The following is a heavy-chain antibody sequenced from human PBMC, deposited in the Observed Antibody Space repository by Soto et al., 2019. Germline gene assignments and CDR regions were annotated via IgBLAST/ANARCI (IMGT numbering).Heavy chain of an antibody. CDR1: GYSFTSYW. CDR3: ARDPHWDGYDFWSGSDI. J-gene: IGHJ3*02. D-gene: IGHD3-3*01. CDR2: ISAYNGNT. Sequence: PGVSLKISCKGSGYSFTSYWIGLVRQVPGQGLEWMGWISAYNGNTNYAQKLQGRVTMTTDTSTSTAYMELRSLRSDDTAVYYCARDPHWDGYDFWSGSDIWGQGTMVTVSS. V-gene: IGHV1-18*04.